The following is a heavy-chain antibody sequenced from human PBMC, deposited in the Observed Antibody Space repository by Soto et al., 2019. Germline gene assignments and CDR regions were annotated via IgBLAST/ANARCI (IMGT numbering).Heavy chain of an antibody. CDR1: GFTFSSYS. Sequence: GGSLRLSCAASGFTFSSYSMNWVRQAPGKGLEWVSYISSSSSTIYYADSVKGRFTISRDNAKNSLYLQMNSLRDEDTAVYYCARDPHKDHYYDSSGRYSDWVTIYFDYWGQGTLVTVSS. CDR2: ISSSSSTI. D-gene: IGHD3-22*01. J-gene: IGHJ4*02. V-gene: IGHV3-48*02. CDR3: ARDPHKDHYYDSSGRYSDWVTIYFDY.